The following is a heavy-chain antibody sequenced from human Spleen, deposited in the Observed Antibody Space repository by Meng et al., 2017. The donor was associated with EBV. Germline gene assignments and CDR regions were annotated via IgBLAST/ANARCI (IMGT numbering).Heavy chain of an antibody. Sequence: LVVGESGPRQVKPSETLSLTCTVSGDSISSFYYWGWIRQPPGRGLEWIGSVHYTGSTYYSPSLKSRVTVSVDTSKNQFSLRLTSVTAADTAVYYCARPFPSWQSPRLDPFGAWGQGTLVTVSS. J-gene: IGHJ5*02. CDR3: ARPFPSWQSPRLDPFGA. CDR1: GDSISSFYY. V-gene: IGHV4-39*01. CDR2: VHYTGST. D-gene: IGHD6-19*01.